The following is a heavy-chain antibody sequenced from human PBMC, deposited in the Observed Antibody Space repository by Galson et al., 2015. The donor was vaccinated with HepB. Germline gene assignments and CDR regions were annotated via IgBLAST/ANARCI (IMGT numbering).Heavy chain of an antibody. D-gene: IGHD1-26*01. Sequence: SLRLSCAASGFTFNTFAMNWVRQAPGKGLEWVSGINGDGGFTYYADSVKGRFTISRDNSKNTLSLQMNSLRAEDAAVYYCAKSNTGSYYGSAFDIWGQGTMVTVSS. J-gene: IGHJ3*02. CDR1: GFTFNTFA. CDR3: AKSNTGSYYGSAFDI. CDR2: INGDGGFT. V-gene: IGHV3-23*01.